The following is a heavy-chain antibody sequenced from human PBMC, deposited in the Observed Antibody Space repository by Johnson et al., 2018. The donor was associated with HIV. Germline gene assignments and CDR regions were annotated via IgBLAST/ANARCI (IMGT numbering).Heavy chain of an antibody. CDR3: AKDTSHAFYSGSYWGAIDI. V-gene: IGHV3-66*02. Sequence: VQLVESGGGVVQPGGSLRLSCSASGFTVSSNYMSWVRQAPGKGLEWVSFIYSGGSTYYSASLKGRFTTSTDNSNNTLYLQMNSLRAEDTAVNYCAKDTSHAFYSGSYWGAIDIWGQGTMVTVSS. D-gene: IGHD1-26*01. J-gene: IGHJ3*02. CDR1: GFTVSSNY. CDR2: IYSGGST.